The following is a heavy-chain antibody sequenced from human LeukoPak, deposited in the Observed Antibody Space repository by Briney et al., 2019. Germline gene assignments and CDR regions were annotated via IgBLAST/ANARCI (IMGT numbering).Heavy chain of an antibody. CDR3: ARERQNKDFSSGGVY. V-gene: IGHV3-30*03. CDR2: ISYDGSNK. CDR1: GFTFSSYD. D-gene: IGHD3-3*01. Sequence: PGGSLRLSCAASGFTFSSYDMHWVRQARGKGLEWVAVISYDGSNKYYADSVKGRFTISRGNSKNSLYLQMNTLRPEDTAVYYCARERQNKDFSSGGVYWGQGTLFTVSS. J-gene: IGHJ4*02.